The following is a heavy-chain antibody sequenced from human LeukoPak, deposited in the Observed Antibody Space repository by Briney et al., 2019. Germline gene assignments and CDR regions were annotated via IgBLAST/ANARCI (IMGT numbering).Heavy chain of an antibody. CDR1: GFTFSSYS. J-gene: IGHJ4*02. Sequence: GGSLRLSCAASGFTFSSYSMNWVRQAPGKGLEWVSSISSSSSYIYYADSVKGRFTISRDNAKNSLYLQMNSLRAEDTAVYYCARVVERGYSYGPSGDYWGQGTLVTVSS. CDR2: ISSSSSYI. CDR3: ARVVERGYSYGPSGDY. D-gene: IGHD5-18*01. V-gene: IGHV3-21*01.